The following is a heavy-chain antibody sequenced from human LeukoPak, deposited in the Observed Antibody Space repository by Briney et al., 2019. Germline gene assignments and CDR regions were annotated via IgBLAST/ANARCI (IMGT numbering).Heavy chain of an antibody. V-gene: IGHV4-61*02. J-gene: IGHJ3*02. Sequence: SETLSLTCTVSGGSISSGSYYWSWIRQPAGKGLEWIGRIYTSGSTNYSPSLKSRVTISVDTSKNQFPLKLSSVTAADTAVYHCARVRPWAFDIWGQGTMVTVSS. CDR2: IYTSGST. CDR1: GGSISSGSYY. CDR3: ARVRPWAFDI.